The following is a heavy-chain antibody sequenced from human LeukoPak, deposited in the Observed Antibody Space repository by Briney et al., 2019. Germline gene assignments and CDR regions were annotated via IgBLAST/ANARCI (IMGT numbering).Heavy chain of an antibody. V-gene: IGHV1-2*06. CDR2: VNPKSGDT. Sequence: ASVKVSCKASGYTFSGYYMHWVRQAPGQGLEWMGRVNPKSGDTKYAQKFQDRVSMTRDTSIITAYLELNSLKSDDTAIYYCARGPGSDWNFEFWGRGTLITVSS. J-gene: IGHJ2*01. CDR3: ARGPGSDWNFEF. CDR1: GYTFSGYY. D-gene: IGHD6-19*01.